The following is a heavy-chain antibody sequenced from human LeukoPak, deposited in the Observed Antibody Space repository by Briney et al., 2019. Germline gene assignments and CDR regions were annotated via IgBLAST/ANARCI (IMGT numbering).Heavy chain of an antibody. D-gene: IGHD5-18*01. CDR1: GYSISSGYY. Sequence: SETLSLTCTVSGYSISSGYYWGWIRQPPGKGLEWIGSIYHSGRTFYNPSLKSRVTISVDTSKNQFSLKLTSVTAADTAVYYCARGYSYGLNYFDYWGQGTLVTVSS. CDR2: IYHSGRT. CDR3: ARGYSYGLNYFDY. J-gene: IGHJ4*02. V-gene: IGHV4-38-2*02.